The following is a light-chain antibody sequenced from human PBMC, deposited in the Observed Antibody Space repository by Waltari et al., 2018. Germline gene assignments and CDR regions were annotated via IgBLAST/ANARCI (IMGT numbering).Light chain of an antibody. V-gene: IGLV2-23*02. CDR3: FSYAGSTYV. Sequence: QSALTQPASVSGSPGQSITISCTGTSSDVGGYIYVSWYQQYPGKVPKLMIYDVSRRPPGVSERFSGSKSGNTASLTISGLQAEDEADYYCFSYAGSTYVFGTGTKVSVL. CDR1: SSDVGGYIY. CDR2: DVS. J-gene: IGLJ1*01.